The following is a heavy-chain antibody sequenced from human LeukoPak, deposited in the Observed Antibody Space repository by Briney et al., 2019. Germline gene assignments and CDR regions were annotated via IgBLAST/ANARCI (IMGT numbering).Heavy chain of an antibody. CDR2: IYYSGAT. D-gene: IGHD6-19*01. V-gene: IGHV4-30-4*07. CDR1: GGSINSGGYS. J-gene: IGHJ4*02. CDR3: ARGQWAGTGGY. Sequence: SQTLSLTCAVSGGSINSGGYSWSWIRQPPGKGLEWIGYIYYSGATYYNPSLKSRLTISIDTSKNQFSLKLSSVTAADTAVYYCARGQWAGTGGYWGQGTLVTVSS.